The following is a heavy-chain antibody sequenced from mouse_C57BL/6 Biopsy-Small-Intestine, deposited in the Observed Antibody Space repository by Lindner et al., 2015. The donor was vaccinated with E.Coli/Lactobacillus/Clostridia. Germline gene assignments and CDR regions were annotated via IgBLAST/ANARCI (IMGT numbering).Heavy chain of an antibody. D-gene: IGHD2-12*01. V-gene: IGHV14-2*01. Sequence: VQLQESGAELVRPGASVKLSCTASGFNIKDSLIHWVKQRPEQGLEWIGWIDPEDGETKYAPKFQDKATITADTSSNTVYLQLSSLTSEDTAIYYCARDGYNYDFYAMDYWGQGTSVTVSS. CDR3: ARDGYNYDFYAMDY. CDR2: IDPEDGET. J-gene: IGHJ4*01. CDR1: GFNIKDSL.